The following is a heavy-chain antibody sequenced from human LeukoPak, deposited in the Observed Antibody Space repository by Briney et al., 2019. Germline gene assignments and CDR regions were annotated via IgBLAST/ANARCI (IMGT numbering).Heavy chain of an antibody. V-gene: IGHV1-69*01. J-gene: IGHJ5*02. CDR3: ARDPKPTVTTFNWFDP. CDR1: GGTFSSYA. CDR2: IIPIFGTA. D-gene: IGHD4-17*01. Sequence: SVKVSCKASGGTFSSYAISWVRQAPGQGLEWMGGIIPIFGTANYAQKFQGGVTITADESTSTAYMELSSLRSEDTAVYYCARDPKPTVTTFNWFDPWGQGTLVTVSS.